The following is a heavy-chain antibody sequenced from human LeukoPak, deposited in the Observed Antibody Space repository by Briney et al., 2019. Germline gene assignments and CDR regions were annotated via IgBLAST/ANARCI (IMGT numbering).Heavy chain of an antibody. V-gene: IGHV3-9*01. CDR3: TKGVVVVVATPGFDY. CDR2: ISWNSGSI. D-gene: IGHD2-15*01. CDR1: GFTFDDYA. Sequence: GGSLRLSCAASGFTFDDYAMHWVRQAPGKGLEWVSGISWNSGSIGYADSVKGRFTISRDNAKNSLYLQMNSLRAEDTALYYCTKGVVVVVATPGFDYWGQGTLVTVSS. J-gene: IGHJ4*02.